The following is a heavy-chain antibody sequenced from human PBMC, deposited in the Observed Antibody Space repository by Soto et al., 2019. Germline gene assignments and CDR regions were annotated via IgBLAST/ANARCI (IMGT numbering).Heavy chain of an antibody. Sequence: ASLNVSCNASGYTFTSYYIHWVRQAPGQGLEWMGIINPSGGSTSYAQKFQGRVTMTRDTSTSTVYMELSSLRSEDTAVYYCARNMHRYDFWSGPHDYRGQRCLATV. CDR1: GYTFTSYY. V-gene: IGHV1-46*01. J-gene: IGHJ4*02. CDR2: INPSGGST. CDR3: ARNMHRYDFWSGPHDY. D-gene: IGHD3-3*01.